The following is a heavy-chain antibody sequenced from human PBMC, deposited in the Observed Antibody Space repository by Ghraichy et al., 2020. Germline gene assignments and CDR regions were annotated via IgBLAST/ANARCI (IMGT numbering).Heavy chain of an antibody. CDR2: ISSSGSTI. CDR3: ARAPVSGRPTWFDP. J-gene: IGHJ5*02. V-gene: IGHV3-11*01. D-gene: IGHD1-14*01. CDR1: GFTFSDYY. Sequence: GGSLRLSCAASGFTFSDYYMSWIRQAPGKGLEWVSYISSSGSTIYYADSVKGRFTISRDNAKNSLYLQMNSLRAEDTAVYYCARAPVSGRPTWFDPWGQGTLVTVSS.